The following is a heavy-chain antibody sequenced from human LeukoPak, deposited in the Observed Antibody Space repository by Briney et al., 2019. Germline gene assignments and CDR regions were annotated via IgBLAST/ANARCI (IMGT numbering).Heavy chain of an antibody. CDR2: NIPIFGTA. D-gene: IGHD1-26*01. J-gene: IGHJ4*02. CDR1: GGTFSSYA. CDR3: ARERGGGGSYDY. V-gene: IGHV1-69*06. Sequence: SVKVSRKASGGTFSSYAISWVRQAPGQGLEWMGGNIPIFGTANYAQKFQGRVTITADKSTSTAYMELSSLRSEDTAVYYCARERGGGGSYDYWGQGTLVTVSS.